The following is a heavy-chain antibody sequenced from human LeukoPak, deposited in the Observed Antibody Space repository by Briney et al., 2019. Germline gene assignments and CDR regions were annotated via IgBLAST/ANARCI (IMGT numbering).Heavy chain of an antibody. V-gene: IGHV4-38-2*02. CDR3: ARAPPYSGSYYFDY. CDR2: IYHSGST. D-gene: IGHD1-26*01. CDR1: GYSISSGYY. J-gene: IGHJ4*02. Sequence: SETLSLTCTVSGYSISSGYYWGWIRQPPGKGLEWIGSIYHSGSTYYNPSLKSRVTISVDTSKNQFSLKLSSVTAADTAVYYCARAPPYSGSYYFDYWGQGTLVTVSS.